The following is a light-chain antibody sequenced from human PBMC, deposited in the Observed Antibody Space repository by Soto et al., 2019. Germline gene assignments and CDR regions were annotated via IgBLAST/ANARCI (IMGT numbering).Light chain of an antibody. J-gene: IGLJ2*01. CDR3: VLYMGSGLVV. CDR1: SGSVSVSHY. Sequence: QTVVTQEPSFSVSPGGTVTLTCGLSSGSVSVSHYPSWYQQTPGQAPRTLLYNTNARSSGVPDRFSGAVLGNKAALTITGAQAEDESESYRVLYMGSGLVVFGGGTQLTVL. V-gene: IGLV8-61*01. CDR2: NTN.